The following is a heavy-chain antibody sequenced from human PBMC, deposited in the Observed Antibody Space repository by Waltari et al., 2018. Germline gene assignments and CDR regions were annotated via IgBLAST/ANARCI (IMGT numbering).Heavy chain of an antibody. CDR1: GGSFSGYY. Sequence: QVQLQQWGAGLLKPSETLSLTCAVYGGSFSGYYWSWIRQPPGQGLEWIGEINHSGSTNYNPSLKSRVTISVDTSKNQFSLKLSSVTAADTAVYYCARGQGIALGLGYYYYGMDVWGQGTTVTVSS. CDR3: ARGQGIALGLGYYYYGMDV. D-gene: IGHD6-13*01. J-gene: IGHJ6*02. CDR2: INHSGST. V-gene: IGHV4-34*01.